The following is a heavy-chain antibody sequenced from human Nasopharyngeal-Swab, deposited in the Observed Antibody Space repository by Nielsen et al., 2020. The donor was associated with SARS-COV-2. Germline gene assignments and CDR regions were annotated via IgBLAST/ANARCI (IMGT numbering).Heavy chain of an antibody. CDR2: IKQDGSEK. D-gene: IGHD3-3*01. J-gene: IGHJ4*02. V-gene: IGHV3-7*01. CDR1: GFTFSSYW. CDR3: ASSHYDFWSGYYLGVDY. Sequence: GGSLRLSCAASGFTFSSYWMSWVRQAPGKGLEWVANIKQDGSEKYYVDSVKGRFTISRDNAKNSLYLQMNGLRAEDTAVYYCASSHYDFWSGYYLGVDYWGQGTLVTVSS.